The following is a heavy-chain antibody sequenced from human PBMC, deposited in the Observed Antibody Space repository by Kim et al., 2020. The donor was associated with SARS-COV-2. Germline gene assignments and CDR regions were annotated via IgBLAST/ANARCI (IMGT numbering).Heavy chain of an antibody. CDR3: ARQNYDFWSGYDHLNWFDP. J-gene: IGHJ5*02. CDR2: IYYSGST. CDR1: GGSISSSSYY. D-gene: IGHD3-3*01. Sequence: SETLSLTCTVSGGSISSSSYYWGWIRQPPGKGLEWIGSIYYSGSTYYNPSLKSRVTISVDTSKNQFSLKLSSVTAADTAVYYCARQNYDFWSGYDHLNWFDPWGQGTLVTVSS. V-gene: IGHV4-39*01.